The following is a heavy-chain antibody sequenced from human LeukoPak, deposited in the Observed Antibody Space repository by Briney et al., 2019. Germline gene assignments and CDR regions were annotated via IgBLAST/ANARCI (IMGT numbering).Heavy chain of an antibody. CDR2: IYYSGST. V-gene: IGHV4-59*01. CDR3: ARAFWGYYFDY. CDR1: GNSITAYY. J-gene: IGHJ4*02. Sequence: SETLSLTCTVSGNSITAYYWSWIRQPPGKGLEWIGYIYYSGSTYYNPSLKSRVTISVDTSKTQFSLKLSSVTAADTAVYYCARAFWGYYFDYWGQGTLVTVSS. D-gene: IGHD3-16*01.